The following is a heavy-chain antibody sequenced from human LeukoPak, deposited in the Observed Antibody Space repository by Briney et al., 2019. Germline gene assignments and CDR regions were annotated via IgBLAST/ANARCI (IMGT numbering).Heavy chain of an antibody. J-gene: IGHJ5*02. D-gene: IGHD6-13*01. CDR3: ARVAAAVPDQ. Sequence: GGSLRLSCAASGFTFTTYWMSWVRQAPGKGLEWVANIKQDGSEKYYMDSVKGRFTISRDNAKNSLYLQMSSLRAEDTAVCYCARVAAAVPDQWGQGTLVTVSS. CDR1: GFTFTTYW. V-gene: IGHV3-7*04. CDR2: IKQDGSEK.